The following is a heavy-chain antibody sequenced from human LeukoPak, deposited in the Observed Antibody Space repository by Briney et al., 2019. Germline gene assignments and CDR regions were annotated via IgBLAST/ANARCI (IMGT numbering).Heavy chain of an antibody. J-gene: IGHJ4*02. Sequence: GGSVRLSCAASGFTFSSYTMKWVGQAPGKGREGVSCITTSSTYIYYANSVRGRFTISRDNAKNSLYLRMSSLRVEDTAVYYCARGEGYYASGSYYIDYWGQGTLVTVSS. CDR1: GFTFSSYT. CDR2: ITTSSTYI. D-gene: IGHD3-10*01. CDR3: ARGEGYYASGSYYIDY. V-gene: IGHV3-21*04.